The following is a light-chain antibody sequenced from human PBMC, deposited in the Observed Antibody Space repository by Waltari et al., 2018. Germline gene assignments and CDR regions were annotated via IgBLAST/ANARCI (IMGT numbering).Light chain of an antibody. CDR2: GVS. Sequence: DIQLTQSPSFLSASVGDRVPITCRASQALTTYLAWYQQKPGKAPKLLIYGVSTLQSGVPSRFSGSGSGADFTLTINSLQPEDFAIYYCQQLNTYPPTFGQGTRLEIK. J-gene: IGKJ5*01. CDR3: QQLNTYPPT. V-gene: IGKV1-9*01. CDR1: QALTTY.